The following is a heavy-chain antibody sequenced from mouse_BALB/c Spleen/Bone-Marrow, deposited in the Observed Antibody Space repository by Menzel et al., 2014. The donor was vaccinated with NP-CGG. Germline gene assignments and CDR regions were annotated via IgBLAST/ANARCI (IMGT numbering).Heavy chain of an antibody. CDR3: SRLGYYGGFAY. Sequence: EVQVVESGGGLVHPGGSLKLSCAASGFDFSRYWMGWVRQAPGKGLEWIGEINPDSSTINYTPSLKDKFIISRDNAKNTLYQQMSKVRSEDTALYYCSRLGYYGGFAYWGQGTLVTVSA. J-gene: IGHJ3*01. CDR1: GFDFSRYW. D-gene: IGHD2-3*01. CDR2: INPDSSTI. V-gene: IGHV4-1*02.